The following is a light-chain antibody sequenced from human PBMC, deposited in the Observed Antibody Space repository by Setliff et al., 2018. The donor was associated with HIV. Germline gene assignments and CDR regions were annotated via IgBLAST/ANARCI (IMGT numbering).Light chain of an antibody. CDR3: CSYAGTDTYI. CDR2: DVN. J-gene: IGLJ1*01. CDR1: SSDVGGYNY. Sequence: QSALTQPPSASGSPGQSVTISCTGTSSDVGGYNYVSWYQQHPGKAPKLIIYDVNKRPSGVPDRFSGSKSGDTASLTISGLQSEDEADYYCCSYAGTDTYIFGTGTKVTVL. V-gene: IGLV2-11*01.